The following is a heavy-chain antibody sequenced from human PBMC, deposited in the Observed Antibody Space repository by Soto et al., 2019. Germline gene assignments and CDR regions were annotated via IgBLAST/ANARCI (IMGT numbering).Heavy chain of an antibody. CDR2: ISDSGSST. Sequence: SLRLSCASSGFTFSTYAMSCVRQAPGKGLEWVSAISDSGSSTYYAGSVKGRFTISRDNSQNTLYLQMNSLRAEDTAVYYCAKPKITYNWNYFIDHWGQGTLVTVSS. CDR1: GFTFSTYA. D-gene: IGHD1-7*01. J-gene: IGHJ4*02. CDR3: AKPKITYNWNYFIDH. V-gene: IGHV3-23*01.